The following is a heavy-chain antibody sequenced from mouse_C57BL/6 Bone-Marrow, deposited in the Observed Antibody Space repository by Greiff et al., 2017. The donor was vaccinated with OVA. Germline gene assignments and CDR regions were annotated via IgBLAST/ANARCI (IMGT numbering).Heavy chain of an antibody. V-gene: IGHV14-4*01. D-gene: IGHD1-1*01. Sequence: EVQLQQSGAELVRPGASVKLSCTASGFNIKDDYMHWVKQRPEQGLEWIGWIDPENGDTEYASKFQGKATITADTSSNTAYLQLSSLTSEDTAVYYCTSLLRYPFAYWGQGTLVTVAA. CDR1: GFNIKDDY. CDR3: TSLLRYPFAY. CDR2: IDPENGDT. J-gene: IGHJ3*01.